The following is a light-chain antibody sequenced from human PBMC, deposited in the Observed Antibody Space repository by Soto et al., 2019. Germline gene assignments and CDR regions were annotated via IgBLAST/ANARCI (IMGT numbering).Light chain of an antibody. J-gene: IGLJ1*01. CDR1: SSDVGSYNL. V-gene: IGLV2-23*01. Sequence: QSVLTQPASVSGSPGQAITISCTGTSSDVGSYNLVSWYQQHPVKAPKLIIYEGSKRPSGVSNRFSGSKSGNTASLTISGLQAEDEADYFCCSYAGSSAPYVFGTGTKVTVL. CDR3: CSYAGSSAPYV. CDR2: EGS.